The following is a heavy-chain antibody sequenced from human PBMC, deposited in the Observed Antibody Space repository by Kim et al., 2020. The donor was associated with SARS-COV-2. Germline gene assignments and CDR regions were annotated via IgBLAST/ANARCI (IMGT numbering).Heavy chain of an antibody. J-gene: IGHJ4*02. CDR1: GFTFSSYA. D-gene: IGHD6-19*01. CDR2: ISGSGGST. V-gene: IGHV3-23*01. CDR3: ATIGGGYSSGWYLRAIDY. Sequence: GGSLRLSCAASGFTFSSYAMSWVRQAPGKGLEWFSAISGSGGSTYYADSVKGRFTISRDNSKNTLYLQMNSLRAEDTAVYYCATIGGGYSSGWYLRAIDYWGQGTLVTVSS.